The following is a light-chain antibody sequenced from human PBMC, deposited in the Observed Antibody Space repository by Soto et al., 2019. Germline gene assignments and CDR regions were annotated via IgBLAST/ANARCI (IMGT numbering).Light chain of an antibody. V-gene: IGKV3-15*01. CDR2: GTS. Sequence: EIVMTQSPATLSVSPGERATLSCRASQSVSSNLAWYQQKPGQAPRFLIYGTSTRATGIPARFSGSGSGTEFTLTISSLQSEDFAVYYCQQYNNWPITFGQGTRLENK. J-gene: IGKJ5*01. CDR3: QQYNNWPIT. CDR1: QSVSSN.